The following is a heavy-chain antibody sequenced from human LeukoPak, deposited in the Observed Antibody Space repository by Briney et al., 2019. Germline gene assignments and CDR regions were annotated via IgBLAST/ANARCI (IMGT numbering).Heavy chain of an antibody. CDR3: ARDWRTYDSSGYYNYFDY. V-gene: IGHV4-34*01. CDR1: GGSFSGYY. Sequence: SETLSLTCAVYGGSFSGYYWSWIRQPPGKGLEWIGEINHSGSTNYNPSLKSRVTISVDTSKNQFSLKLSSVTAADTAVYYCARDWRTYDSSGYYNYFDYWGQGTLVTVSS. D-gene: IGHD3-22*01. J-gene: IGHJ4*02. CDR2: INHSGST.